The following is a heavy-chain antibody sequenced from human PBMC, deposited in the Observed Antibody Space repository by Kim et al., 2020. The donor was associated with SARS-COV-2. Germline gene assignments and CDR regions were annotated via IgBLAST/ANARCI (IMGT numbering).Heavy chain of an antibody. D-gene: IGHD2-21*02. CDR2: ISYDGSNK. V-gene: IGHV3-30*04. CDR1: GFTFSSYA. CDR3: ARDLYCGGDCYSTFFDY. J-gene: IGHJ4*02. Sequence: GGSLRLSCAASGFTFSSYAMHWVRQAPGKGLEWVAVISYDGSNKYYADSVKGRFTISRDNSKNTLYLQMNSLRAEDTAVYYCARDLYCGGDCYSTFFDYWGQGTLVTVSS.